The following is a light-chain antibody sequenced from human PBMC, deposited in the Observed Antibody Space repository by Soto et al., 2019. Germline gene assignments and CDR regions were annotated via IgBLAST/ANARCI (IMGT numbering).Light chain of an antibody. Sequence: QSVLTQPHSASGSPGQSVTISCTGTSSDVGGYNYVSWYQQHPGKAPKLMISEVSKRPSGVPDRFSGSKSGNTASLTVSGLQAEDEADYYCSSFAGSNVVFGGGTKLTVL. V-gene: IGLV2-8*01. CDR2: EVS. CDR1: SSDVGGYNY. J-gene: IGLJ2*01. CDR3: SSFAGSNVV.